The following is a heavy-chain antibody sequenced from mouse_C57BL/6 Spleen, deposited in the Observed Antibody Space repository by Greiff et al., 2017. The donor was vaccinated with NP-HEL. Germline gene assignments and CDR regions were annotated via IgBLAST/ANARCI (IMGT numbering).Heavy chain of an antibody. CDR3: ARGDDGYYGFAY. D-gene: IGHD2-3*01. Sequence: ESGPGLVKPSQSLSLTCSVTGYSITSGYYWNWIRQFPGNKLEWMGYISYDGSNNYNPSLKNRISITRDTSKNQFFLKLNSVTTEDTATYYCARGDDGYYGFAYWGQGTLVTVSA. CDR1: GYSITSGYY. CDR2: ISYDGSN. J-gene: IGHJ3*01. V-gene: IGHV3-6*01.